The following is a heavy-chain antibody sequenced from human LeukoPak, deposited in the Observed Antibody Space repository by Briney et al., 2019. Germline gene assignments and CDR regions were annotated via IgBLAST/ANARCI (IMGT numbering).Heavy chain of an antibody. Sequence: GASVKVSCKVSGYTLTELSMHWVRQTPGKGLEWMGGFDPEDGETIYAQKFQGRVTMTEDTSTDTAYMELSSLRSEDTAVYYCATEARYCDISGYYSAGYWGQGTLVTVSS. D-gene: IGHD3-22*01. CDR3: ATEARYCDISGYYSAGY. J-gene: IGHJ4*02. V-gene: IGHV1-24*01. CDR1: GYTLTELS. CDR2: FDPEDGET.